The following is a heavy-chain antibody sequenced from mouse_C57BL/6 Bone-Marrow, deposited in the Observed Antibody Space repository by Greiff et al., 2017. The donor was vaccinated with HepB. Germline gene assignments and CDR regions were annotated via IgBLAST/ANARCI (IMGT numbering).Heavy chain of an antibody. CDR3: ARWFITTVVAPGDY. J-gene: IGHJ2*01. D-gene: IGHD1-1*01. CDR1: GYAFSSSW. CDR2: IYPGDGDT. Sequence: QVQLQQSGPELVKPGASVKISCKASGYAFSSSWMNWVKQRPGKGLEWIGRIYPGDGDTNYNGKFKGKATLTADKSSSTAYMQLSSLTSEDSAVYFCARWFITTVVAPGDYWGQGTTLTVSS. V-gene: IGHV1-82*01.